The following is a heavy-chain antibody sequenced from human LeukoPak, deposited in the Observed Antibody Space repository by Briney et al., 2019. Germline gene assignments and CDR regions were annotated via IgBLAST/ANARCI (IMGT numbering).Heavy chain of an antibody. Sequence: GASVKVSCKASGYTFTGYYMHWVRQAPGQGLEWMGGIIPIFGTANYAQKFQGRVTITADESTSTAYMELSSLRSEDTAVYYCARGMEWVVAGTAYYYYMDVWGKGTTVTISS. CDR2: IIPIFGTA. CDR1: GYTFTGYY. J-gene: IGHJ6*03. CDR3: ARGMEWVVAGTAYYYYMDV. D-gene: IGHD6-19*01. V-gene: IGHV1-69*13.